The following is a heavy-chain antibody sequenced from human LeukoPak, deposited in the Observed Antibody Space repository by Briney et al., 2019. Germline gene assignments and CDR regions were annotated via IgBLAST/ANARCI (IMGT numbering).Heavy chain of an antibody. CDR1: GFTLDDYA. V-gene: IGHV3-9*01. D-gene: IGHD2-15*01. CDR2: ISGDSGTI. J-gene: IGHJ4*02. Sequence: PGGSLRLSCAASGFTLDDYAMHWVRQAPGKGLEWVSDISGDSGTIDYADSVKGRFTISRDNAKNFLYLQMNSLRAEDTASYYCARAPSYCSGGRCYVSHYFDYWGQGTLATVSS. CDR3: ARAPSYCSGGRCYVSHYFDY.